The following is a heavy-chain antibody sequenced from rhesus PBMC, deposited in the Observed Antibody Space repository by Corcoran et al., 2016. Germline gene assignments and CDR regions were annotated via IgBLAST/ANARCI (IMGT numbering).Heavy chain of an antibody. CDR2: ISEMGGNI. CDR1: GFTFSSYE. Sequence: DVQMVESGGGLVKHGGSLRLSCVASGFTFSSYEMHWFRQAPGKGLEWVSFISEMGGNIDYADSVKGRFTISRDNAKNSLFLQMNSLRAEDTAVYYCTRDGVLGRFDYWGQGVLVTVSS. J-gene: IGHJ4*01. CDR3: TRDGVLGRFDY. V-gene: IGHV3-100*02. D-gene: IGHD3-34*01.